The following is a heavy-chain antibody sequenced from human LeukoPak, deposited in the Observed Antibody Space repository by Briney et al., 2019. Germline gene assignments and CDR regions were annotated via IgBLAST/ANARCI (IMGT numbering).Heavy chain of an antibody. CDR1: GGTFSSYA. CDR2: IIPIFGTA. CDR3: ATEGVSSWGAFDI. Sequence: SVKVSCKASGGTFSSYAISWVRQAPGQGLEWMGGIIPIFGTANYAQKFQGRVTITADESTSTAYMELSSLGSEDTAVYYCATEGVSSWGAFDIWGQGTMVTVSS. D-gene: IGHD6-13*01. J-gene: IGHJ3*02. V-gene: IGHV1-69*13.